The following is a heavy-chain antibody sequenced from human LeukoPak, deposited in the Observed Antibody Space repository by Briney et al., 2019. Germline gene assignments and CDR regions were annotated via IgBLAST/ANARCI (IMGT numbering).Heavy chain of an antibody. Sequence: SESLSLTCTVSGYSISSGFYWGWVRQPPRKGLEWIGTISHSGSAYYNPSLKSRVSISLDTSKNQFSLKVSSVTAADTAVYYCVRSFWSGYYAFDYWGHGTLVTVSS. D-gene: IGHD3-3*01. CDR3: VRSFWSGYYAFDY. CDR1: GYSISSGFY. CDR2: ISHSGSA. V-gene: IGHV4-38-2*02. J-gene: IGHJ4*01.